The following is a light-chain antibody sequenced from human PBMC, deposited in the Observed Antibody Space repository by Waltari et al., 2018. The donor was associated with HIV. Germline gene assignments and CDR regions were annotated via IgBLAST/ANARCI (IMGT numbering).Light chain of an antibody. Sequence: QSVLTQPPSASGTPGQRVTIPCSGSSSNIGRNYVSWYQQLPGTAPKLLIYRNNQRPSGVPDRFSGSKSGTSASLAISGLRSEDEADYYCAAWDDSLSGKVFGGGTKLTVL. J-gene: IGLJ3*02. V-gene: IGLV1-47*01. CDR2: RNN. CDR1: SSNIGRNY. CDR3: AAWDDSLSGKV.